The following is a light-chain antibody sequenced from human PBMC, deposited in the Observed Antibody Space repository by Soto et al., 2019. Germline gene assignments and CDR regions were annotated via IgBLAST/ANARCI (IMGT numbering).Light chain of an antibody. J-gene: IGKJ1*01. Sequence: EIVLTQSPGTLSLSPGERATLSCRASQSVSNNYLAWYQQKPGQAPRLLIYGASNRATGIPDRFSGSGSGTDFTLTISSLQSEDFAVYYCQQYLDWPPTFGQGTKVDIK. CDR3: QQYLDWPPT. CDR1: QSVSNNY. V-gene: IGKV3-20*01. CDR2: GAS.